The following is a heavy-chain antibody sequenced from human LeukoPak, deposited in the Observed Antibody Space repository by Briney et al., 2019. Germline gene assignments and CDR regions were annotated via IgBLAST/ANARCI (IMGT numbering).Heavy chain of an antibody. D-gene: IGHD4-17*01. CDR3: ARDFYGLDY. CDR2: ISYDGSNK. Sequence: PGGSLRLSCAASGFTFSRYAMHWVRQAPGKGLEWVAVISYDGSNKYYADSVKGRFTISRDNSKNTLYLQMNSLRAEDTAVYYCARDFYGLDYWGQGTLVTVSS. CDR1: GFTFSRYA. J-gene: IGHJ4*02. V-gene: IGHV3-30*04.